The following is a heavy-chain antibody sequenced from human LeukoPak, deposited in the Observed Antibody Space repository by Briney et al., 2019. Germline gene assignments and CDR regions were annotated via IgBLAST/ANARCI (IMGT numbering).Heavy chain of an antibody. V-gene: IGHV4-34*01. CDR1: GGSFSGYY. D-gene: IGHD3-22*01. J-gene: IGHJ3*02. Sequence: SETLSLTCAVYGGSFSGYYWSWIRQPPGKGLEWIGEINHSGSTNYNPSLKSRVTISVDTSKNQFSLKLSSVTAAATAVYYCATSPFYDSSGYYPDAFDIWGQGTMVTVSS. CDR2: INHSGST. CDR3: ATSPFYDSSGYYPDAFDI.